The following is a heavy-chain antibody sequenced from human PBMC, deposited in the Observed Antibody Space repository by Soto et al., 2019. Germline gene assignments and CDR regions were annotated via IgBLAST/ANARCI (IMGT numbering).Heavy chain of an antibody. Sequence: EVQLLESGGGLVRPGGSLRLSCAASGFTFSSYAMSWVRQAPGKGLEWVSGITGSGDTTYYADSVKGRFTISRDNSKNTLYLRMNSLRAEDTAVYYCARVRPLMDCTRTSCLGGFVIWGQGTMVTVS. CDR3: ARVRPLMDCTRTSCLGGFVI. J-gene: IGHJ3*02. CDR1: GFTFSSYA. CDR2: ITGSGDTT. V-gene: IGHV3-23*01. D-gene: IGHD2-2*01.